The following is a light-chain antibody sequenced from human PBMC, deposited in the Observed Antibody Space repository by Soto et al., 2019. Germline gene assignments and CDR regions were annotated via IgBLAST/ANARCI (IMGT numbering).Light chain of an antibody. V-gene: IGLV1-44*01. CDR3: AAWDDTLSGPV. J-gene: IGLJ2*01. CDR2: RNT. Sequence: QSVLTQPPSASGTPGQRVTSSCSGSSSNIGGNTVNWYQQLPGTAPKLLIYRNTQRPSGVPDRFSGSKSGTSASLAISGLQSEDEADYYCAAWDDTLSGPVFGGGTKLTVL. CDR1: SSNIGGNT.